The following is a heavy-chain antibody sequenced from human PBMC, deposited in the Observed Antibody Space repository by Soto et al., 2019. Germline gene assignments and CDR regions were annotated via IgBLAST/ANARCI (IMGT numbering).Heavy chain of an antibody. Sequence: PGGSLRLSCAASGFTFSSYWMSWVRQAPGKGLEWVANIKQDGSEKYYVDSVKGRFTISRDNAKNSLYLQMNSLRAEDTAVYYCARVGSSWYHYYYGMDVWGQGTTVTVS. J-gene: IGHJ6*02. CDR3: ARVGSSWYHYYYGMDV. CDR2: IKQDGSEK. V-gene: IGHV3-7*01. D-gene: IGHD6-13*01. CDR1: GFTFSSYW.